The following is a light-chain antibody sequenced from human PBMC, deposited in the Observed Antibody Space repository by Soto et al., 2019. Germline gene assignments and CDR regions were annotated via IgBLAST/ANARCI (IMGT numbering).Light chain of an antibody. Sequence: EMVLTQSPDTLSVSPGERATLSCRASQTVSSNFLAWYQQRPGQAPRLLIYGASSRAAGIPDRFSGSGSGTDFTLTISRLKPEALAVYYCQQYGSSPETFGQGTKVEI. CDR1: QTVSSNF. J-gene: IGKJ1*01. CDR3: QQYGSSPET. CDR2: GAS. V-gene: IGKV3-20*01.